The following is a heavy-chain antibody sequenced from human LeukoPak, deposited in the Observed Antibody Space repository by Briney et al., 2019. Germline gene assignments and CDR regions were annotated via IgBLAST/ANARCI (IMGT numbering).Heavy chain of an antibody. J-gene: IGHJ6*03. D-gene: IGHD6-6*01. Sequence: PGGSLRLSCAASGFTFSSYTMNWVRQAPGKGLEWVSSISGSTSYIFYADSVKGRFTISRDDAKNSLYLQMNSLRAEDTAVYYCARRGGGSSGYYYYYMDVWGKGTTVTVSS. CDR2: ISGSTSYI. CDR1: GFTFSSYT. CDR3: ARRGGGSSGYYYYYMDV. V-gene: IGHV3-21*01.